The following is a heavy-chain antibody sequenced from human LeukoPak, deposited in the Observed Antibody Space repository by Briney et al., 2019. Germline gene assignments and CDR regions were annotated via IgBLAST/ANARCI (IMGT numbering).Heavy chain of an antibody. V-gene: IGHV4-31*03. D-gene: IGHD6-6*01. CDR3: ASYRGRQVEYSSSPPFDY. CDR2: IYYSGST. J-gene: IGHJ4*02. CDR1: GVSISSGGNY. Sequence: PSETLSLTCTVSGVSISSGGNYWGWLAQHPGKGREWIGYIYYSGSTYYNPSLKSRVTISVDTSKNQFSLKLSSVTAADTAVYYCASYRGRQVEYSSSPPFDYWGQGTLVTVSS.